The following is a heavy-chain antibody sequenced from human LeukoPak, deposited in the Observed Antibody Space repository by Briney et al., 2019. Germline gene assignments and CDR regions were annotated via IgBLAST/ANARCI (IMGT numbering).Heavy chain of an antibody. J-gene: IGHJ4*02. D-gene: IGHD3-10*01. CDR2: IFYGGST. Sequence: SETLPLTCTVSGGSINTYYWSWIRQPPGKGLEWIGYIFYGGSTNYNPSLKSRDTISVDTSKNQFSLKLSSVTAADTAVYYCARGGGGPDIWGQGTLVTVSS. CDR3: ARGGGGPDI. CDR1: GGSINTYY. V-gene: IGHV4-59*01.